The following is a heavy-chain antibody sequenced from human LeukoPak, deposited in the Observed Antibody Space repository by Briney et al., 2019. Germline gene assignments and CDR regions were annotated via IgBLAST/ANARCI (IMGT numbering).Heavy chain of an antibody. CDR2: IHDNGGNT. CDR3: AKRVPTNMGSPFDF. D-gene: IGHD2-2*01. Sequence: ETLSLTCAVYGGTFSGYYWSWIRQPPGKGLEWVSTIHDNGGNTYYADSVKGRLTISRDNSKNTLYLQMNSLRAEDTAIYYCAKRVPTNMGSPFDFRGQGPLVTVSS. CDR1: GGTFSGYY. V-gene: IGHV3-23*01. J-gene: IGHJ4*02.